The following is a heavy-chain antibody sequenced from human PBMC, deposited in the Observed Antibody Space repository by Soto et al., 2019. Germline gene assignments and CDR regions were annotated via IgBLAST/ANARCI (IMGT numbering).Heavy chain of an antibody. D-gene: IGHD3-10*01. CDR1: GGSVSSYY. V-gene: IGHV4-59*02. CDR3: ARDGRGYGAFDI. Sequence: SGTLSLTSTVSGGSVSSYYWSWIRQPPGKGLEWIGYIYYSGSTNYNPSLKSRVTISVDTSKNQFSLKLSSVTAADTAVYYCARDGRGYGAFDIWGQGTMVTVS. J-gene: IGHJ3*02. CDR2: IYYSGST.